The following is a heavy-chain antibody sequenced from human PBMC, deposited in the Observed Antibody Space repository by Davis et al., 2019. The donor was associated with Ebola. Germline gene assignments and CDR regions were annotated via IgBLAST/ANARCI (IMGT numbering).Heavy chain of an antibody. J-gene: IGHJ3*02. V-gene: IGHV1-46*03. CDR1: GYTFTNYY. CDR2: INPNDGRT. D-gene: IGHD5-12*01. Sequence: AASVKVSCKASGYTFTNYYMHWVRQAPGQGLEWMGMINPNDGRTIYAQKFQGRVTVTRDTSTSTVYMELRSLRSEDTALYYCTTPGGQDSGYDVFDIWGQGTMVTVSS. CDR3: TTPGGQDSGYDVFDI.